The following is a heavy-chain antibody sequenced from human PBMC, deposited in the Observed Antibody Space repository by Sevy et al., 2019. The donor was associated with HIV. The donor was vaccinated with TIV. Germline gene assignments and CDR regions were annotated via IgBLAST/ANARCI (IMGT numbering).Heavy chain of an antibody. CDR2: FDLEDGET. CDR1: GYTLSELS. CDR3: AITKDYYDNSGYPFDY. D-gene: IGHD3-22*01. J-gene: IGHJ4*02. V-gene: IGHV1-24*01. Sequence: ASVKVSCKVFGYTLSELSMHWVRQTPGKGLEWMGSFDLEDGETIYAQKFQGRVAMTEDTSTDTAYMELRSLRSEDTAVFYCAITKDYYDNSGYPFDYWGQGTLVTVSS.